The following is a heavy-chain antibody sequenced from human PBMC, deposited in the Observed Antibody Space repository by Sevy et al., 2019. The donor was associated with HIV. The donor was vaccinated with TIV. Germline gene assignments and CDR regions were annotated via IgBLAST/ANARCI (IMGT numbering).Heavy chain of an antibody. D-gene: IGHD3-22*01. CDR2: ISYDGSNK. J-gene: IGHJ4*02. CDR3: AGGRGPLYYDSSGSLAYYFDY. CDR1: GFTFSSYA. V-gene: IGHV3-30-3*01. Sequence: GGSLRLSCAASGFTFSSYAMHWVRQAPGKGLEWVAVISYDGSNKYYADSVKGRFTISRDNSKNTLYLQMNSLRAEDTAVYYCAGGRGPLYYDSSGSLAYYFDYWGQGTLVTVSS.